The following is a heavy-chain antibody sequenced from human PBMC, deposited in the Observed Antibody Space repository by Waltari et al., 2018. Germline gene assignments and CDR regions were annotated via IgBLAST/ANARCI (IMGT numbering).Heavy chain of an antibody. CDR3: ARDMEYCSTTGCHS. V-gene: IGHV3-48*02. Sequence: EVQLVESGGQLVQQGGSLRLSCAPSGFTFRSSTMNLVRQSPGKGLEWLAYISPSGGTIHYADSVRGRFTVSRDNTDNNLYLQMNSLRDDDTAMYYCARDMEYCSTTGCHSWGQGTLVTVSS. J-gene: IGHJ1*01. D-gene: IGHD1-1*01. CDR1: GFTFRSST. CDR2: ISPSGGTI.